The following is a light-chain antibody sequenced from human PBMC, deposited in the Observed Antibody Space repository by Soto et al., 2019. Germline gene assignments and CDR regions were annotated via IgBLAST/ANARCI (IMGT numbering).Light chain of an antibody. V-gene: IGKV3-20*01. Sequence: EIVLTQSPGTLSLSPGERATLSCRASQSVSSSYLAWYQQKPVQAPRLLIYGASSMATGIPDRFSGSGSGTDFTLTISRLEPEDFAVYYCQQYGSSPPYTFGQGTKLEIK. CDR2: GAS. CDR1: QSVSSSY. CDR3: QQYGSSPPYT. J-gene: IGKJ2*01.